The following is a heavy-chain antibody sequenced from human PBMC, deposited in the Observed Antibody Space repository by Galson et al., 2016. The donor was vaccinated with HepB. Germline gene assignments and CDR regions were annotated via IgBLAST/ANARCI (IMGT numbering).Heavy chain of an antibody. V-gene: IGHV4-34*01. Sequence: ETLSLTCAVYGGSFSGHYWTWIRQPPGKGLEWIGSIYYSGSAYYHPSLKSRVTMSVETSKNQFSLRLNSVTAADTAVYYCARISWMVRGITHDAFDIWGQGTMATVSS. D-gene: IGHD3-10*01. J-gene: IGHJ3*02. CDR2: IYYSGSA. CDR3: ARISWMVRGITHDAFDI. CDR1: GGSFSGHY.